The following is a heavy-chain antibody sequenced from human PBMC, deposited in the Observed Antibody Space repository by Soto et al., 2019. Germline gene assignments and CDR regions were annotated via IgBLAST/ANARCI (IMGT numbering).Heavy chain of an antibody. Sequence: HPGGSLRLSCAASGFTVNSNYMSWVRQAPEKGLEWVSAIHGGGNTYYADSVRGRFIISRDNSKNALFLQMNSLRAEDTAVYYCARGPIPYGGNSEAVFDCWGQGTLVTVSS. CDR3: ARGPIPYGGNSEAVFDC. J-gene: IGHJ4*02. CDR1: GFTVNSNY. D-gene: IGHD4-17*01. CDR2: IHGGGNT. V-gene: IGHV3-66*01.